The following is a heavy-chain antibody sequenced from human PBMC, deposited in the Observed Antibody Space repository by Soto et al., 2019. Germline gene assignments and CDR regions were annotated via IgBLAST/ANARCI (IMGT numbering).Heavy chain of an antibody. J-gene: IGHJ6*03. D-gene: IGHD3-16*02. Sequence: GGSLRLSCAASGFTFSSYSMNWVRQAPGKGLEWVSSISSSSSYIYYADSVKGRFTISRDNAKNSLYLQMNSLRAEDTAVYYCARAPHDRGVMVDYYYYYMDVWGKGTTVTVSS. CDR3: ARAPHDRGVMVDYYYYYMDV. V-gene: IGHV3-21*01. CDR2: ISSSSSYI. CDR1: GFTFSSYS.